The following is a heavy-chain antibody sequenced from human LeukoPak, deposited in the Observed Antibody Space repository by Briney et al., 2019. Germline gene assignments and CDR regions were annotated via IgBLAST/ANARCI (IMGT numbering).Heavy chain of an antibody. V-gene: IGHV3-30*18. D-gene: IGHD6-13*01. CDR3: AKGGGTGYSSSWYSN. CDR1: GFTFSNYW. CDR2: ISFDRSNK. Sequence: GGSLRLSCAASGFTFSNYWMHWVRQAPGKGLEWVAVISFDRSNKFYADSVKGRFTISRDNSKNTLYLQMNSLRPEDTALYYCAKGGGTGYSSSWYSNWGQGTLVTVSS. J-gene: IGHJ4*02.